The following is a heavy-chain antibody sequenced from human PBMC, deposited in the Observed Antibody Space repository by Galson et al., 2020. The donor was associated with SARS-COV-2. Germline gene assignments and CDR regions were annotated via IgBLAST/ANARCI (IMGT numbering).Heavy chain of an antibody. J-gene: IGHJ4*02. D-gene: IGHD3-22*01. Sequence: SETLSLTCAEYGGPFSGYYWSWIRQPPGKGLEWIGEINHTGDTKNNPSLKSRVTISVDTSKNQFSLKLSSVTAADTAVYFCARDRYYYDTRTLMEVDYWGQGTLVTVSS. CDR1: GGPFSGYY. CDR2: INHTGDT. CDR3: ARDRYYYDTRTLMEVDY. V-gene: IGHV4-34*01.